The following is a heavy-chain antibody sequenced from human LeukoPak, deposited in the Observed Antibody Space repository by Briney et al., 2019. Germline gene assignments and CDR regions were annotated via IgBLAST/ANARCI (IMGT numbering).Heavy chain of an antibody. J-gene: IGHJ3*02. CDR2: IKQDGSEK. CDR1: GFTFSSYG. Sequence: PGGSLRLSCAASGFTFSSYGMHWVRQAPGKGLEWVANIKQDGSEKYYVDSVKGRFTISRDNAKNSLYLQMNSLRAEDTAVYYCARIAAAANDAFDIWGQGTMVTVSS. CDR3: ARIAAAANDAFDI. V-gene: IGHV3-7*01. D-gene: IGHD6-13*01.